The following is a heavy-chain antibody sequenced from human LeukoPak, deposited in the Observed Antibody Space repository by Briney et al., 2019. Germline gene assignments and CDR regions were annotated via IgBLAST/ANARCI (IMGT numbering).Heavy chain of an antibody. J-gene: IGHJ4*02. Sequence: ASVKVSFTSSGYTFTNYYMHWVRQAPGQGLEWMGIINPSGGSTSYAQQFQGRVTMTRDTSTSTVYMELSSLRSEDMAVYYCARTPVELATDYFDYWGQGTLVTVSS. D-gene: IGHD5-24*01. CDR2: INPSGGST. CDR1: GYTFTNYY. CDR3: ARTPVELATDYFDY. V-gene: IGHV1-46*01.